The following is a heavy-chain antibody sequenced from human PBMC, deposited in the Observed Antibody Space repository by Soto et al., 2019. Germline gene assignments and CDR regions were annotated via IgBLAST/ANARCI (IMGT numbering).Heavy chain of an antibody. D-gene: IGHD6-13*01. V-gene: IGHV3-30-3*01. Sequence: VQLVESGGGLVQPGGSLRLSCAASGFTFSSYAMHWVRQAPGKGLEWVTVISYDGSNKYYADSVKGRFTISRDNSKNTLYLQMNSLRAEDTAVYYCAREYSSSWYEVGYFDYWGQGTLVTVSS. CDR3: AREYSSSWYEVGYFDY. CDR1: GFTFSSYA. CDR2: ISYDGSNK. J-gene: IGHJ4*02.